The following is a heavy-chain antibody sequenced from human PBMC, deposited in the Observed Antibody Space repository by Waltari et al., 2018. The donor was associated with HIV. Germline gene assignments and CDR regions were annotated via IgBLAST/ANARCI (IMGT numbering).Heavy chain of an antibody. CDR2: FYYSGST. V-gene: IGHV4-39*01. CDR1: GGFISSSSYY. D-gene: IGHD6-13*01. J-gene: IGHJ4*02. CDR3: QSSSWSTDY. Sequence: QLQLQESGPGLVKPSETLSLTCTVSGGFISSSSYYWGWIRQPPGKGLEWIGSFYYSGSTYSNPSLKSRVTISVDTSKNQFSLKLSSVTAADTAIYYCQSSSWSTDYWGQGTLVTVSS.